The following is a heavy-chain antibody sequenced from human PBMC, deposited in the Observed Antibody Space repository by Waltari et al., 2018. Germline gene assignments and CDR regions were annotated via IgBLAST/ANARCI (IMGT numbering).Heavy chain of an antibody. D-gene: IGHD3-10*01. CDR2: INPNSGGT. J-gene: IGHJ6*02. V-gene: IGHV1-2*06. CDR1: GYTFTGYY. CDR3: ARDRTPAMVHVFGYYGMDV. Sequence: QVQLVQSGAEVKKPGASVKVSCKASGYTFTGYYMHWVRQAPGQGLEWMGRINPNSGGTNYAQKFQGRVTMTRDTSISTAYMELSRLRSDDTAVYYCARDRTPAMVHVFGYYGMDVWGQGTTVTVSS.